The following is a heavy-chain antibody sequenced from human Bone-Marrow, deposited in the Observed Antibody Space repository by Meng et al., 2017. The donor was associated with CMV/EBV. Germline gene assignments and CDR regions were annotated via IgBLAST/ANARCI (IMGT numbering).Heavy chain of an antibody. Sequence: SVKVSCKASGGTFSSYAISWVRQAPGQGLEWMGGIIPIFGTANYAQKFQGRVTITTDESTSTAYMELSSLRSEDTAVYYCARAGYCSSTSCYRDLNYWGQGTLVTVSS. V-gene: IGHV1-69*05. CDR2: IIPIFGTA. CDR3: ARAGYCSSTSCYRDLNY. J-gene: IGHJ4*02. CDR1: GGTFSSYA. D-gene: IGHD2-2*02.